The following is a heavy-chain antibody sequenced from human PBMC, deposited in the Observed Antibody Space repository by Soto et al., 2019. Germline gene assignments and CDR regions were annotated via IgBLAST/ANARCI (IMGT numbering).Heavy chain of an antibody. CDR1: GFTFSTYN. J-gene: IGHJ3*02. D-gene: IGHD2-15*01. CDR3: ARDEGYCSAGSCYSNAFDI. Sequence: GGSLRLSCAASGFTFSTYNMNWVRQAPGKGLEWVSSISSSSGHIYYADSMKGRFTISRDNAKDSLYLQMNSLRAEDTAVYYCARDEGYCSAGSCYSNAFDIWGQGTMVTVSS. CDR2: ISSSSGHI. V-gene: IGHV3-21*01.